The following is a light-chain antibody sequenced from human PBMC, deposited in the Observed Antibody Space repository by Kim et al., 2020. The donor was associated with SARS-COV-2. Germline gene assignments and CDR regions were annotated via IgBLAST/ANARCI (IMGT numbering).Light chain of an antibody. J-gene: IGKJ4*01. V-gene: IGKV3-20*01. CDR3: QQSGDSLT. CDR2: GAS. Sequence: EIVLTQFPGTLSLSPGERATLSCRASQSVQSLAWYQQKPGQAPRLLIYGASTRGTGIPHRFSGGGSGTDFTLTIGGLETEDFAVYYCQQSGDSLTFGGGTKVDIK. CDR1: QSVQS.